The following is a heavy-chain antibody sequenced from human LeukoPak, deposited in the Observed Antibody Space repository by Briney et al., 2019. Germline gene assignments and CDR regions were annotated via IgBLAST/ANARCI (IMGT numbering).Heavy chain of an antibody. CDR3: ARELGGAGSYFFPYYAMDV. CDR1: GYSFTSYG. J-gene: IGHJ6*02. V-gene: IGHV1-18*01. D-gene: IGHD3-10*01. Sequence: ASVKVSCKASGYSFTSYGINWVRQAPGQGLEWMGWISGYNGNTKYAQDFKGRVTMTTDTSTSTAYMELRSLRSDDTAVYYCARELGGAGSYFFPYYAMDVWCQGTTVTVSS. CDR2: ISGYNGNT.